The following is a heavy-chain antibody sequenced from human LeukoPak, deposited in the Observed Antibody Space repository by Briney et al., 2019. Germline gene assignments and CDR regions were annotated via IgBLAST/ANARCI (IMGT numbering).Heavy chain of an antibody. CDR3: AKVSKGRGYDILTGYSHFDY. V-gene: IGHV3-23*01. CDR1: GFTFRRDA. J-gene: IGHJ4*02. D-gene: IGHD3-9*01. CDR2: MSGSGFST. Sequence: PGGSLRLSCAASGFTFRRDAMSWVRQAPGKGLEWVSAMSGSGFSTYYAASVKGRFPLSRDKSKNTLYLQMNSPRSEDTAVYYCAKVSKGRGYDILTGYSHFDYWGQGTLVTVSS.